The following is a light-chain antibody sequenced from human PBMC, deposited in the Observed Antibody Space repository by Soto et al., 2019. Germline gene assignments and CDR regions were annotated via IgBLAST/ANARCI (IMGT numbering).Light chain of an antibody. V-gene: IGKV3-20*01. Sequence: EIVLTQSPGTLSLSPGERATLSCRASQSVSSSYLAWYQQKPGKAPRLLIYGASSRATGIPDRFSGSGSGTDFTLTISRLEPEDFEVYYCQQYGSSPWTFGQGTKVEI. CDR2: GAS. J-gene: IGKJ1*01. CDR3: QQYGSSPWT. CDR1: QSVSSSY.